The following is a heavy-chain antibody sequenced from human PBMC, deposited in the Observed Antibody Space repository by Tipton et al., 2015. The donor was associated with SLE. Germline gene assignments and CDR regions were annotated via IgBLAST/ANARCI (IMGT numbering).Heavy chain of an antibody. J-gene: IGHJ3*02. CDR2: IYHSGST. Sequence: TLSLTCAVSGGSISIAGYSWTWIRQPPGKGLEWIGYIYHSGSTYYNPSLKSRVTISVDTSKNQFSLKLSSVTAADTAVYYCARDRSIAARFDAFDIWGQGTMVTVSS. CDR3: ARDRSIAARFDAFDI. V-gene: IGHV4-30-2*01. CDR1: GGSISIAGYS. D-gene: IGHD6-6*01.